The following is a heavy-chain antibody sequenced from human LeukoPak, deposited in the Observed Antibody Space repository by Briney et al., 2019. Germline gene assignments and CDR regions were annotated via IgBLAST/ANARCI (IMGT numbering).Heavy chain of an antibody. V-gene: IGHV1-18*01. J-gene: IGHJ4*02. CDR1: GYTFTSYA. Sequence: ASVKVSCKASGYTFTSYAMNWVRQAPGQGLEWMGWINAYNGNTNYAQKLQGRVTMTTDTSTSTAYMELRSLRSDDTAVYYCARATRLRNTAPLGYWGQGTLVTVSS. CDR3: ARATRLRNTAPLGY. CDR2: INAYNGNT. D-gene: IGHD5-18*01.